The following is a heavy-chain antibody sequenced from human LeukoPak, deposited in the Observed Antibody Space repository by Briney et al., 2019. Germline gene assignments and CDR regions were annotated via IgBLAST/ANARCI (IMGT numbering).Heavy chain of an antibody. V-gene: IGHV3-23*01. CDR2: ISGSGGST. D-gene: IGHD2-2*01. CDR1: GFTFSSYA. J-gene: IGHJ3*02. Sequence: GGSLRLSCAASGFTFSSYAMSWVRQAPGKGLEWVSAISGSGGSTYYADSVKGRFTISRDNSKTTLYLQMTSLRAEDTAVYYCAKDPGDYGSSPDAFDIWGQGTMVTVSS. CDR3: AKDPGDYGSSPDAFDI.